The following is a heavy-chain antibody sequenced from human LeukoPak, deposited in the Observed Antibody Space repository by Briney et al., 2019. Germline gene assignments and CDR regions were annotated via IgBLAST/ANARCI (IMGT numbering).Heavy chain of an antibody. D-gene: IGHD1-26*01. Sequence: NRGESLKISCKGSGYSFTSYLIGWVLQMPGKGLEWMVIIYPGDSDTTYSPSFQGQVTVSVDKSISTAYLQWSSLKASDTAMYYCARKRDVGATRGFFDYWGQGTLVTVSS. CDR3: ARKRDVGATRGFFDY. CDR2: IYPGDSDT. CDR1: GYSFTSYL. J-gene: IGHJ4*02. V-gene: IGHV5-51*01.